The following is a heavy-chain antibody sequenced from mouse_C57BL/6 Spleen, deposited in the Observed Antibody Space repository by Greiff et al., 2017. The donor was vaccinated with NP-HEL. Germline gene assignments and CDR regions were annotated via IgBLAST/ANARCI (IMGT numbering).Heavy chain of an antibody. V-gene: IGHV1-64*01. CDR3: ARSEAGVFDY. CDR1: GYTFTSYW. D-gene: IGHD3-2*02. CDR2: IHPNSGST. J-gene: IGHJ2*01. Sequence: QVHVKQPGAELVKPGASVKLSCKASGYTFTSYWMHWVKQRPGQGLEWIGMIHPNSGSTNYNEKFKSKATLTVDKSSSTAYMQLSSLTSEDSAVYYCARSEAGVFDYWGQGTTLTVSS.